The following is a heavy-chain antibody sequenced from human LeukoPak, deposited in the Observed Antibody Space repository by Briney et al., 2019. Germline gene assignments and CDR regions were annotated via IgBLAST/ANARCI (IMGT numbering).Heavy chain of an antibody. CDR1: GFTFSNYA. J-gene: IGHJ4*02. CDR2: ISGTGDAT. V-gene: IGHV3-23*01. CDR3: AGDRDYPRDQFDY. Sequence: GGSLRLSCTTSGFTFSNYALSWVRQAPGKGLEWVSAISGTGDATWYPDSVKGRFTISRDKSKDTIYLQMNSLRVEDTALYYCAGDRDYPRDQFDYWGQGTLVTVSS. D-gene: IGHD4-17*01.